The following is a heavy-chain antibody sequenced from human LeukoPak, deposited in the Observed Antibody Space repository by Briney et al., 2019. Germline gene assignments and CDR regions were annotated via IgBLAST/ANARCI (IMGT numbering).Heavy chain of an antibody. Sequence: GESLRISCKGSGYSFTSYWMSWVRKMPGKGLRWMGRFDPSDSYTNYSPSFQGHATISADKSISTAYLQWSSLKASDTAMYYCARGDYANNWFDPWGQGTLVTVSS. CDR2: FDPSDSYT. CDR1: GYSFTSYW. D-gene: IGHD3-16*01. V-gene: IGHV5-10-1*01. CDR3: ARGDYANNWFDP. J-gene: IGHJ5*02.